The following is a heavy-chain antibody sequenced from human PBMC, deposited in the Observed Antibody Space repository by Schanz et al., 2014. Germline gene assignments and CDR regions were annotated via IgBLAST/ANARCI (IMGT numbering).Heavy chain of an antibody. CDR2: IDPNSGGT. D-gene: IGHD5-12*01. Sequence: QVQLVQSGADVKKPGASVKVSCKASGNTLSAYYIHWIRQAPGQGLEWMGWIDPNSGGTNYAQKFQGRVTMTRDTSITTAYMELNRLTYDDTAVYYCARARYTGYDCSGYWGQGTLLIVSS. CDR3: ARARYTGYDCSGY. J-gene: IGHJ4*02. V-gene: IGHV1-2*02. CDR1: GNTLSAYY.